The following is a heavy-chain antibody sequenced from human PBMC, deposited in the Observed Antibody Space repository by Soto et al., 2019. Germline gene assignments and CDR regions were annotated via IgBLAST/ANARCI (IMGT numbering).Heavy chain of an antibody. J-gene: IGHJ4*02. CDR3: ARTLYGDNVDY. Sequence: GASVKVSCKASGYTFTCYYMHWVRQAPGQGPEWMGWMNPNSGNTGYAQKFQGRVTMTRNTSISTAYMELSSLRSEDTAVYYCARTLYGDNVDYWGQGTLVTVSS. D-gene: IGHD4-17*01. CDR2: MNPNSGNT. CDR1: GYTFTCYY. V-gene: IGHV1-8*02.